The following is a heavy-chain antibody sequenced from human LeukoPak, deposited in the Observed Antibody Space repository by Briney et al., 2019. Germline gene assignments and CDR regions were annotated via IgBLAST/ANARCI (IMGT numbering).Heavy chain of an antibody. CDR2: IKYDGSEK. Sequence: GGSLRLSCAASGLTFSVSWMSWVRQAPGKGLEWVANIKYDGSEKYYVDSVKGRFTISRDNAKNSLYLQMNSLRAEDTAVYYCARDFGVGYWGQGTLVTVSS. D-gene: IGHD3-10*01. CDR3: ARDFGVGY. CDR1: GLTFSVSW. V-gene: IGHV3-7*01. J-gene: IGHJ4*02.